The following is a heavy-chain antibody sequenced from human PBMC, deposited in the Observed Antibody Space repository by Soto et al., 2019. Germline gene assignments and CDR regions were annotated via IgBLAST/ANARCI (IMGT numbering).Heavy chain of an antibody. CDR3: AREKRPGIAVAGKENYFDY. Sequence: ASVKVSCKASGYTFTSYYMHWVRQAPGQGLEWMGIINPSGGSTSYAQKFQGRVTMTRDTSTSTVYMELSSLRSEDTAVYYCAREKRPGIAVAGKENYFDYWGQGTLVTVPQ. CDR1: GYTFTSYY. CDR2: INPSGGST. V-gene: IGHV1-46*01. J-gene: IGHJ4*02. D-gene: IGHD6-19*01.